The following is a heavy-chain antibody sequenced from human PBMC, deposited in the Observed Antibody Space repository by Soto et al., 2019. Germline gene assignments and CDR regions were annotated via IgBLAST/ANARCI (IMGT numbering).Heavy chain of an antibody. CDR3: ATDGGSTSSSAYSYFMDV. CDR1: GDTFSSYS. Sequence: QAQLVQSGAEVKRPGSSVKVSCKASGDTFSSYSISWVRQAPGQGLEWMGRIIPMVGTPNYAQKFQGRVTFSADKYTSTAYMVLNSLISDDTAVYYCATDGGSTSSSAYSYFMDVWGKGTPVTVSS. CDR2: IIPMVGTP. J-gene: IGHJ6*03. D-gene: IGHD3-16*01. V-gene: IGHV1-69*08.